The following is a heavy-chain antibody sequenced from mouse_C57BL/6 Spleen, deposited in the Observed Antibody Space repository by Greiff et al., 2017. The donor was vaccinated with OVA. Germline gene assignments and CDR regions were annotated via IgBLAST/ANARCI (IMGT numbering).Heavy chain of an antibody. CDR3: ARITAGDGYLRDFRYFEV. CDR2: IYPGGGYT. Sequence: VQLQQSGAELVRPGTSVKMSCKASGYTFTNYWIGWAKPRPGHGLEWIGDIYPGGGYTNYNEKFKGKATLTADKSSSTAYMQFSSLTTEGSTIYYGARITAGDGYLRDFRYFEVGGTGTTVTVSS. V-gene: IGHV1-63*01. CDR1: GYTFTNYW. J-gene: IGHJ1*03. D-gene: IGHD2-3*01.